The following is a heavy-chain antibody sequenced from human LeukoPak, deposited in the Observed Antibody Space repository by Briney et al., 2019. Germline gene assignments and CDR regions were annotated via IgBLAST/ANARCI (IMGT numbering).Heavy chain of an antibody. CDR3: ARGAAAGHWNDAFDI. CDR2: IYYSGST. V-gene: IGHV4-59*01. CDR1: GGSISSYY. J-gene: IGHJ3*02. D-gene: IGHD6-13*01. Sequence: PSETLSLTCTVSGGSISSYYWSWIRQPPGKGLEWIGYIYYSGSTNYNPSLKSRVTISVDTSKNQFSLKLSSVTAADTAVYYCARGAAAGHWNDAFDIWGQGTMVTVSS.